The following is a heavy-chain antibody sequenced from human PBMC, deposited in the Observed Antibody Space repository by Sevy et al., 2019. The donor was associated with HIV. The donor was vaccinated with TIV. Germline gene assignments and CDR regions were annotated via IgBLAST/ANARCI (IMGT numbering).Heavy chain of an antibody. Sequence: GGSLRLSCAVSGFTVSDNYMNWGRQAPGKGLEWVSIIYIAGRTYYADSVRGRFTISRDKAKNTLYLQMNSLRVEDTAVYYCVREDLVLGEDNYYGMDVWGQGTTVTVSS. V-gene: IGHV3-53*01. CDR1: GFTVSDNY. CDR2: IYIAGRT. J-gene: IGHJ6*02. CDR3: VREDLVLGEDNYYGMDV. D-gene: IGHD3-16*01.